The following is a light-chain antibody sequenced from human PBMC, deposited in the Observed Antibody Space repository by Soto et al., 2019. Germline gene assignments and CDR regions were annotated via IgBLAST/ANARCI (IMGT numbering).Light chain of an antibody. CDR1: SSDVGAYNY. CDR2: EVS. Sequence: QSALTQPASVSGSPGQSITISCTGTSSDVGAYNYVSWYQQHPGKAPKLMIYEVSNRPSGVSNRFSGSKSGNTASLTISGLQAEDEADYNCDSFTRSNTLVFGGGTKLTVL. J-gene: IGLJ2*01. V-gene: IGLV2-14*01. CDR3: DSFTRSNTLV.